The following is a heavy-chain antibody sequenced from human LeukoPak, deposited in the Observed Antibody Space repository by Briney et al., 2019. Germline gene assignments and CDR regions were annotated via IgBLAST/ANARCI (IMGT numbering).Heavy chain of an antibody. V-gene: IGHV3-72*01. J-gene: IGHJ4*02. CDR2: TRNRANSYTT. CDR3: ARLWNSYGVFDF. CDR1: GFTLSDHY. D-gene: IGHD5-18*01. Sequence: SGGSLRLSCAASGFTLSDHYMDWVRQAPGKGLEWVGRTRNRANSYTTDYAASVKGRFTISRDDLKSSLYLQMNSLRTEDTAVYYCARLWNSYGVFDFWGQGTLVTVSS.